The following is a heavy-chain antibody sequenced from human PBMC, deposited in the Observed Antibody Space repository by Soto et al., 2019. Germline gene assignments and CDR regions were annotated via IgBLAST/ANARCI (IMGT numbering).Heavy chain of an antibody. D-gene: IGHD3-3*01. J-gene: IGHJ4*02. V-gene: IGHV1-3*01. CDR3: ARGSGFWSGVFDY. CDR1: GYTFASYA. CDR2: INAGNGNT. Sequence: GASVKVSCKASGYTFASYAMHWLRQSPGQRLEWMGWINAGNGNTKYSQKFQGRVTITRDTSASTAYMELSSLRSEDTAVYYCARGSGFWSGVFDYWGQGTLVTVSS.